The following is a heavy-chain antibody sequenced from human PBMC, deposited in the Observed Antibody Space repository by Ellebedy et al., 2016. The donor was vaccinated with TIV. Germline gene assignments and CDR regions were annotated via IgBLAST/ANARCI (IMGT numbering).Heavy chain of an antibody. J-gene: IGHJ4*02. Sequence: PGGSLRLSCTVSGGSISSNYMSWVRQAPGKGLEWVSVIYSGGSTYYADSVKGRFTISRDNSKNTLYLQMNSLRAEDTAVYYCARGGDSSGYYYAFDYWGQGTLGTVYS. V-gene: IGHV3-53*01. CDR1: GGSISSNY. D-gene: IGHD3-22*01. CDR2: IYSGGST. CDR3: ARGGDSSGYYYAFDY.